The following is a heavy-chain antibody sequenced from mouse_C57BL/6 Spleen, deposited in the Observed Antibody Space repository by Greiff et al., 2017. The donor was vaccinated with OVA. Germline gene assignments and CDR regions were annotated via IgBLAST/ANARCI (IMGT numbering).Heavy chain of an antibody. V-gene: IGHV1-81*01. CDR1: GYTFTSYG. CDR2: IYPRSGNT. J-gene: IGHJ2*01. Sequence: VQLQHSGAELARPGASVKLSCKASGYTFTSYGISWVKQRTGQGLEWIGEIYPRSGNTYYNEKFKGKATLTADKSSSTAYMELRSLTSEDSAVYFCARDYGSSPPFDYWGQGTTLTVSS. D-gene: IGHD1-1*01. CDR3: ARDYGSSPPFDY.